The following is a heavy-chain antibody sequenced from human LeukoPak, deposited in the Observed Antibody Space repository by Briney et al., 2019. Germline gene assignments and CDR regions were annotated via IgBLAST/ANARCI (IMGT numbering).Heavy chain of an antibody. J-gene: IGHJ4*02. CDR3: ARDRRGYSAYDGEGFDY. CDR1: GYTFGNYG. D-gene: IGHD5-12*01. Sequence: ASLKLSCKASGYTFGNYGFSWVRQAPGQGLEWMGWISADNHNTKYAQKFQDRVTMTDDRSTNTVYMELRSLRSDETAVYYFARDRRGYSAYDGEGFDYWGQGTLVTVSS. CDR2: ISADNHNT. V-gene: IGHV1-18*04.